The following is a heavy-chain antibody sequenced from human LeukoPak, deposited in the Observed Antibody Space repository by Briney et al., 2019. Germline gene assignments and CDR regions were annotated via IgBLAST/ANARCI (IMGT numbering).Heavy chain of an antibody. CDR3: AKPLITMILGGFDY. J-gene: IGHJ4*02. Sequence: SETLSLTCTVSGGSISSYYWSWIRQPPGKGLEWIGYIYYSGSTDYNPSLKSRVTISVDTSKNQFSLKLSSVTAADTAVYYCAKPLITMILGGFDYWGQGTLVTVSS. CDR2: IYYSGST. D-gene: IGHD3-22*01. V-gene: IGHV4-59*08. CDR1: GGSISSYY.